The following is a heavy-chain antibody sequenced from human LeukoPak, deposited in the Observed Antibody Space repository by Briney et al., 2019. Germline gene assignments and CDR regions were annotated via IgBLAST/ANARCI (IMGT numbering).Heavy chain of an antibody. CDR3: ANLDSRIYYYYGMDV. V-gene: IGHV1-69*01. CDR1: GGTFSSYA. D-gene: IGHD3-9*01. J-gene: IGHJ6*02. Sequence: SVKVSCKASGGTFSSYAISWVRQAPGQGLEWMGGIIPIFGTANYAQKFQGRVTITADESTSTAYMELSSLRAEDTAVYYCANLDSRIYYYYGMDVWGQGTTVTVSS. CDR2: IIPIFGTA.